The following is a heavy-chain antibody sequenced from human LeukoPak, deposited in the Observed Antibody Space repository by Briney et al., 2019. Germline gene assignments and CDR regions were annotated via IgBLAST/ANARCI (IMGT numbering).Heavy chain of an antibody. Sequence: PGGSLRLSCAASGLSFTNVWMTWVRQAPGKGLEWVGRIKSKTDGGTPDYAAPVRGRFTISRDDSKNTVYLQMNSLKIEDTAVYYCTTDPRHSAVRRVVDYWGQGTRVTVSS. CDR2: IKSKTDGGTP. CDR3: TTDPRHSAVRRVVDY. V-gene: IGHV3-15*01. J-gene: IGHJ4*02. CDR1: GLSFTNVW. D-gene: IGHD6-6*01.